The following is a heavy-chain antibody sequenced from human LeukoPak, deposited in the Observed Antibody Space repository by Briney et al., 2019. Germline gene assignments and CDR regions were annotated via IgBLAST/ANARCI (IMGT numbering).Heavy chain of an antibody. CDR2: INPSGGST. J-gene: IGHJ4*02. Sequence: EASVTVSFTASGYTFTNYYIHWVRQAPGQGLEWMGIINPSGGSTNYAQKFQGRVTLTRDTSTSTVYMELSSLRSEDTAVYYCARVRSTSSYYDSTGYENFDYWGQGTLVTVSS. CDR3: ARVRSTSSYYDSTGYENFDY. CDR1: GYTFTNYY. V-gene: IGHV1-46*01. D-gene: IGHD3-22*01.